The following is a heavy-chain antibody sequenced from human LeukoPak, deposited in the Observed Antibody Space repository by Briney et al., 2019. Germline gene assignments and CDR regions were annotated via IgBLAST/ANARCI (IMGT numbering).Heavy chain of an antibody. CDR1: GFTFSSYA. J-gene: IGHJ4*02. CDR2: ISGSGGST. CDR3: AGLAVAGTTHDY. Sequence: GGSLRLSCAASGFTFSSYAMSWVRQAPGKGLEWVSAISGSGGSTYYADSVKGRFTISRDNAKNSLYLQMNSLRAEDTAVYYCAGLAVAGTTHDYWGQGTLVTVSS. D-gene: IGHD6-19*01. V-gene: IGHV3-23*01.